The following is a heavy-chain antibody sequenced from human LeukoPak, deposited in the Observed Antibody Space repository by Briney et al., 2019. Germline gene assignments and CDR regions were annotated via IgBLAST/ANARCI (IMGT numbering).Heavy chain of an antibody. V-gene: IGHV1-69*05. CDR2: IIPIFGTA. D-gene: IGHD4-11*01. Sequence: SVKVSCKASGGTFSSYAISWVRQAPGQGLEWMGGIIPIFGTANYAQKFQGRVTITTDESTSTAYMELSSLRSEDTAVYYCARVGRDDYGNYLDLFDYCGQGTRVTVSS. CDR1: GGTFSSYA. J-gene: IGHJ4*02. CDR3: ARVGRDDYGNYLDLFDY.